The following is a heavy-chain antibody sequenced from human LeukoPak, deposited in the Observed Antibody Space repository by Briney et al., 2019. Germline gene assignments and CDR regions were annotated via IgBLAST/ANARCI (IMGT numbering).Heavy chain of an antibody. CDR2: ISAYNGNT. D-gene: IGHD3-22*01. J-gene: IGHJ5*02. Sequence: VASVKVSCKASGYTFTSYGISWVRQAPGQGLEWMGWISAYNGNTNYAQKLQGRVTMTTDTSTSTAYMELRSLRSDDTAVYYCARDRDSSGYYPTTNWFDPWGQGTLVTVSS. V-gene: IGHV1-18*01. CDR1: GYTFTSYG. CDR3: ARDRDSSGYYPTTNWFDP.